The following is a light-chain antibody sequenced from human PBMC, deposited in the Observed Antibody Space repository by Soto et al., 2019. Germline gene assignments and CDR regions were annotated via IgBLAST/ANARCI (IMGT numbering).Light chain of an antibody. Sequence: DIQMTRSPSSLSASVGDRVTITCRASQNVFTYVNWYQQKPGKAPKLLIFLASYLESGVPSRFSGSGSGTDFALTINSLQPEDFATYYFQQSHNTPQTFGQGTKVEVK. CDR2: LAS. CDR3: QQSHNTPQT. V-gene: IGKV1-39*01. J-gene: IGKJ1*01. CDR1: QNVFTY.